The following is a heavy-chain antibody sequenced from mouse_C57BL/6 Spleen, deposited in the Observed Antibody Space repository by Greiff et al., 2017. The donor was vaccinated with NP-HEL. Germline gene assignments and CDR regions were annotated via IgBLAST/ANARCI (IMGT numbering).Heavy chain of an antibody. CDR3: ARDYYGSSRYFDY. CDR1: GYTFTSYW. V-gene: IGHV1-55*01. Sequence: QVQLQQPGAELVKPGASVKMSCKASGYTFTSYWITWVKQRPGQGLEWIGDIYPGSGSTNYTEKFKSKATLTVDTSSSTAYMQLSSLTSEDSAVYYCARDYYGSSRYFDYWGQGTTLTVSS. J-gene: IGHJ2*01. D-gene: IGHD1-1*01. CDR2: IYPGSGST.